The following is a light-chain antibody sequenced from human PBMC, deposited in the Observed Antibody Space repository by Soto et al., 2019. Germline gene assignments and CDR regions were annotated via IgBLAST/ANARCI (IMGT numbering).Light chain of an antibody. J-gene: IGKJ5*01. Sequence: EIVLTQSPGTLSLSPGARATLSCRASQSVSSTYLAWYQQKPGQAPRLIIYGASSRAPGIPDRFSGSVSGTDFTLTTSRLEPEDFAVYYCQQYNNWPPITFGQGTRLEIK. CDR3: QQYNNWPPIT. CDR1: QSVSSTY. CDR2: GAS. V-gene: IGKV3-20*01.